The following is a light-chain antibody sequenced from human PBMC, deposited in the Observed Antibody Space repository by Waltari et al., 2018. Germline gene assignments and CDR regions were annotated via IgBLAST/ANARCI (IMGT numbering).Light chain of an antibody. CDR2: GAS. CDR1: QSVSSRH. J-gene: IGKJ1*01. Sequence: IVLTQSPGTLSLSPGERATLSCRASQSVSSRHLAWYQQKPGLAPRLLIYGASSRATGIPDRFSGSGSGTDFTLTISRLEPEDFAVYYCQQYGSLPGTFGQGTKVEIK. V-gene: IGKV3-20*01. CDR3: QQYGSLPGT.